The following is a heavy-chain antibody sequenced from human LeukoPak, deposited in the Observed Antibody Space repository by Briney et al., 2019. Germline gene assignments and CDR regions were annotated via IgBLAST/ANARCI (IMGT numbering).Heavy chain of an antibody. CDR3: ARDRYDSSGYYGEAFDI. Sequence: SETLSLTCTVSGGSISSSSYYWGWIRQPPGKGLEWIGSIYYSGSTYYNPSLKSRVTISVDTSKNQFSLKLSSVTAAGTAVYYCARDRYDSSGYYGEAFDIWGQGTMVTVSS. CDR2: IYYSGST. V-gene: IGHV4-39*07. J-gene: IGHJ3*02. CDR1: GGSISSSSYY. D-gene: IGHD3-22*01.